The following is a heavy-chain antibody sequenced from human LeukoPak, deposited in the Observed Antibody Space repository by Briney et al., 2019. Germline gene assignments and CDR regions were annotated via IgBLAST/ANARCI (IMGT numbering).Heavy chain of an antibody. CDR3: ARIRYCSSTSCPYYFQH. CDR2: IYYSGST. Sequence: SETLSLTCTVSGGSISSYYWSWIRQPPGKGLEWIGYIYYSGSTNYNPSLKSRVTISVDTSKNQFSLKLCSVTAADTAVYYCARIRYCSSTSCPYYFQHWGQGTLVTVSS. D-gene: IGHD2-2*01. CDR1: GGSISSYY. V-gene: IGHV4-59*12. J-gene: IGHJ1*01.